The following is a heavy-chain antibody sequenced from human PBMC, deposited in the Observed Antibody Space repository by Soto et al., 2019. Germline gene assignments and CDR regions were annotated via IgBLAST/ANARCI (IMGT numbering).Heavy chain of an antibody. V-gene: IGHV3-48*01. CDR3: ARAPGYYVSTIDS. CDR1: GFTFSTYN. J-gene: IGHJ4*02. Sequence: GGSLRLSCAASGFTFSTYNMKWVRRAPGKGLEWVSYISSSSSTIYYADSVKGRFTISRDNAKNSLYLQMNSLRAEDTAVYYCARAPGYYVSTIDSWGQGILVTVSS. D-gene: IGHD3-10*02. CDR2: ISSSSSTI.